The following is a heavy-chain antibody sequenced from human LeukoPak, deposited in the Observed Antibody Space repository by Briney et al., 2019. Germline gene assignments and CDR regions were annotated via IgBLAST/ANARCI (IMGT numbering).Heavy chain of an antibody. Sequence: ASVKVSCKASGGTFSSYAISWVRQAPGQRLEWMGWINAGNGNTKYSQKFQGRVTITRDTSASTAYMELSSLRSEDTAVYYCARFSPKGGATGGDYWCQGTLVTVSS. CDR1: GGTFSSYA. D-gene: IGHD1-26*01. V-gene: IGHV1-3*01. CDR3: ARFSPKGGATGGDY. CDR2: INAGNGNT. J-gene: IGHJ4*02.